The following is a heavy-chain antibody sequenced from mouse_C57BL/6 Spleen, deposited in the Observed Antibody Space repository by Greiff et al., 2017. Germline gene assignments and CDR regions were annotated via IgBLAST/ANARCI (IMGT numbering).Heavy chain of an antibody. Sequence: EVQLQQSGPELVKPGASVKIPCTASGYTFTDYNMDWVKQSHGKSLEWIGDINPNNGGTIYNQKFKGKATMTVDTSSSTAYMELRSLTSEDTAVYDWARDYGSNHGYWGQGTTLTVST. CDR1: GYTFTDYN. CDR3: ARDYGSNHGY. CDR2: INPNNGGT. V-gene: IGHV1-18*01. J-gene: IGHJ2*01. D-gene: IGHD1-1*01.